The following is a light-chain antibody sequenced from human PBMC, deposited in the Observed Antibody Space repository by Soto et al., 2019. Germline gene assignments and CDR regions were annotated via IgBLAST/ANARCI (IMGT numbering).Light chain of an antibody. CDR1: QSVSSYF. J-gene: IGKJ1*01. Sequence: IVLTQSPGTLSLSPGERATLSCRASQSVSSYFLAWYQQKPGQAPRLLIYGASSRATGIPDRFSGSGSGTDFTLTISRLEPEDFAVYYCQQYGSLWTFGQGTKVDIK. CDR2: GAS. V-gene: IGKV3-20*01. CDR3: QQYGSLWT.